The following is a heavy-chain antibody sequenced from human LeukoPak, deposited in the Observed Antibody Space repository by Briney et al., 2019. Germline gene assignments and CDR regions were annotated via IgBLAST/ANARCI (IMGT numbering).Heavy chain of an antibody. CDR3: AKGNSLLYFFEY. Sequence: ASVKVSCKASGGTFSSYAMSWVRQAPGKGLEWVSTISGGGGNTDYADSVKGRFTISRDNSKNTLYLQMNSLRAGDTAAYYCAKGNSLLYFFEYWGQGTLVTVSS. CDR2: ISGGGGNT. D-gene: IGHD3-10*01. V-gene: IGHV3-23*01. J-gene: IGHJ4*02. CDR1: GGTFSSYA.